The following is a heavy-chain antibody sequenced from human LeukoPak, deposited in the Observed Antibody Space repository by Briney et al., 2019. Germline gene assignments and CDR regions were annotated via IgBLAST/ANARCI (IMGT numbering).Heavy chain of an antibody. J-gene: IGHJ6*02. CDR1: GDSVSSNSAA. CDR2: TYYRSKWYN. CDR3: ARTPSTYYYDSSGYYPYYYYGMDV. D-gene: IGHD3-22*01. V-gene: IGHV6-1*01. Sequence: SQTLSLTCAISGDSVSSNSAAWNWIRQSPSRGLEWLGRTYYRSKWYNDYAVSVKSRITINPDTSKNQFSLQLNSVTPEDTAVYYCARTPSTYYYDSSGYYPYYYYGMDVWAKGPRSPSP.